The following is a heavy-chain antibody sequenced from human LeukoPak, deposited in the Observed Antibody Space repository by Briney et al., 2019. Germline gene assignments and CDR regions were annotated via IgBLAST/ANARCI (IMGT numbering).Heavy chain of an antibody. CDR2: IYSGGST. V-gene: IGHV3-53*01. D-gene: IGHD2-15*01. J-gene: IGHJ4*02. CDR1: GFTFSSNY. Sequence: GGSLRLSCAASGFTFSSNYMSWVRQAPGKGLEWVSVIYSGGSTYYADSVKGRFTISRDNSKNTLYLQMNSLRAEDTAVYYCARDERGYCSGGSCPYYFDYWGQGTLVTVSS. CDR3: ARDERGYCSGGSCPYYFDY.